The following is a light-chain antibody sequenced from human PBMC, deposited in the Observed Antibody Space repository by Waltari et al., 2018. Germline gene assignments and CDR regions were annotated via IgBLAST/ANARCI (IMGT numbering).Light chain of an antibody. J-gene: IGKJ2*01. V-gene: IGKV4-1*01. CDR1: QSVLYSSNNKNY. Sequence: DIVMTQSPDSLAVSLGERVTINCKSSQSVLYSSNNKNYLAWYRQRPGQTPKLLIYWASTRESGVPDRVSGSGSGTDFTLTISSLQAEDVAVYYCQQYYTTPYNFGPGTKLEIK. CDR3: QQYYTTPYN. CDR2: WAS.